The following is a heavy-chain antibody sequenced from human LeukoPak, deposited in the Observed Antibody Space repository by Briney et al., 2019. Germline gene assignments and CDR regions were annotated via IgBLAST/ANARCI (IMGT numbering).Heavy chain of an antibody. CDR2: IYYSGST. D-gene: IGHD3-10*01. Sequence: KPSETLSPTCTVPGGSISSYYWSWIRQPPGKGLDWIGYIYYSGSTNYNPSLKSRVTISVDTSKNQFSLKLSSVTAADTAVYYCAREREGGYYGSGSSYGMDVWGQGTTVTVSS. CDR3: AREREGGYYGSGSSYGMDV. V-gene: IGHV4-59*01. J-gene: IGHJ6*02. CDR1: GGSISSYY.